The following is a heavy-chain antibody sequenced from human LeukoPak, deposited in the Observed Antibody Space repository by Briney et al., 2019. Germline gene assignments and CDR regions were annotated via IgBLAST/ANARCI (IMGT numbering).Heavy chain of an antibody. Sequence: GGSLRLSCAASGFTFSSYAMHWVRQAPGKGLEWVAVISYDGSNKYYADSVKGRFTISRDNSKNTLYLQMNSLRAEDTAVYYCAKSPLVLEPHYFDYWGQGTLVTVSS. CDR3: AKSPLVLEPHYFDY. V-gene: IGHV3-30-3*02. D-gene: IGHD1-1*01. CDR2: ISYDGSNK. J-gene: IGHJ4*02. CDR1: GFTFSSYA.